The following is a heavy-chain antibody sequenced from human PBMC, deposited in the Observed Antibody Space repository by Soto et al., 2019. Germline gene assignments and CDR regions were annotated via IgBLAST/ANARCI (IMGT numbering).Heavy chain of an antibody. CDR1: GGTFSSYS. CDR2: ITPLYGTK. D-gene: IGHD3-16*01. V-gene: IGHV1-69*12. CDR3: ARGGTLTAFAP. Sequence: QVQLVQSGPEVKEPGSSVKVSCKTSGGTFSSYSLNWVRQAPGQGLEWMGVITPLYGTKNYAQRFRGRVTCAADESTSTVFMELTRATSADTAVYFCARGGTLTAFAPGGQGTLVTVSS. J-gene: IGHJ5*02.